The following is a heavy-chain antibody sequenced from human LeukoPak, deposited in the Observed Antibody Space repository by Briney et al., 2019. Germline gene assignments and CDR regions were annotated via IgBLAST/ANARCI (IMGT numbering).Heavy chain of an antibody. CDR2: IGGSGGST. Sequence: GGSLRLSCAASGFTFSSYAMSWVRQAPGKGLEWVSAIGGSGGSTCYADSEKGRFTISRDNSKNTLYLQINSLRAEDTAVYYCAKGYSGYDSDFDYWGQGTLVTVSS. J-gene: IGHJ4*02. CDR1: GFTFSSYA. D-gene: IGHD5-12*01. V-gene: IGHV3-23*01. CDR3: AKGYSGYDSDFDY.